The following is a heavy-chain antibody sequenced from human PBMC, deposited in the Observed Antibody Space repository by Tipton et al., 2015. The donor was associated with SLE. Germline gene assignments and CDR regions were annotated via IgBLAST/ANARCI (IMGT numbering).Heavy chain of an antibody. J-gene: IGHJ6*03. CDR2: INHSGTT. D-gene: IGHD3-10*01. V-gene: IGHV4-34*01. CDR1: GGSFSGYY. CDR3: ARAVEVRGNDYNYYMDV. Sequence: GLVKPSETLSLTCVVYGGSFSGYYWNWIRQPPGKGLEWIGEINHSGTTNYNPSLKSRATISADRSKNQFSLKLSSVTAADTAVYFCARAVEVRGNDYNYYMDVWGKGTTVTVSS.